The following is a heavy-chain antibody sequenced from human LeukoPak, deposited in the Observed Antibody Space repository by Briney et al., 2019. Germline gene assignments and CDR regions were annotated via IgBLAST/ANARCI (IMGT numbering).Heavy chain of an antibody. D-gene: IGHD3-22*01. V-gene: IGHV4-38-2*02. J-gene: IGHJ5*02. Sequence: SETLSLTCNVSGFSLTIGYYWGWIRQPPGKGLEWIGSIYYSWSTYYNPSLKSRVTISVDKSKNQFSLKLSSVTAADTAVYYCARGPRLNRYYYDSSGYYHLNWFDPWGQGTLVTVSS. CDR1: GFSLTIGYY. CDR2: IYYSWST. CDR3: ARGPRLNRYYYDSSGYYHLNWFDP.